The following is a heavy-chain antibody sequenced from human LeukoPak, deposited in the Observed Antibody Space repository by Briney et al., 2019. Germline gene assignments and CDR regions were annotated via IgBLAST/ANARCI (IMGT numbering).Heavy chain of an antibody. Sequence: PGGSLRLSCAASGFTFSDYYMSWVRQAPGKGLEWVSYISSSSSTIYYADSVKGRFTISRDNAKNSLYLQMNSLRAEDTAVYYCARDPAQGSYYDSSIFDIWGQGTMVTVSS. CDR1: GFTFSDYY. J-gene: IGHJ3*02. D-gene: IGHD3-22*01. CDR2: ISSSSSTI. V-gene: IGHV3-11*04. CDR3: ARDPAQGSYYDSSIFDI.